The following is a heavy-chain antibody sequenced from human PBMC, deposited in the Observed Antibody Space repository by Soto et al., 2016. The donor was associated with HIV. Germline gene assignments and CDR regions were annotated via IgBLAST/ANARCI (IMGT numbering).Heavy chain of an antibody. Sequence: EVQLVETGGGLIQPGGSLRLSCAASGFTISFNYMSWVRQAPGKGLEWVSVIYSGGSTYYADSVKGRFTISRDNSKNTLYLQMNSLRAEDTAVYYCARGPYSSSWYGMDVWGPRDHGHRLL. CDR3: ARGPYSSSWYGMDV. CDR2: IYSGGST. CDR1: GFTISFNY. J-gene: IGHJ6*01. V-gene: IGHV3-53*02. D-gene: IGHD6-13*01.